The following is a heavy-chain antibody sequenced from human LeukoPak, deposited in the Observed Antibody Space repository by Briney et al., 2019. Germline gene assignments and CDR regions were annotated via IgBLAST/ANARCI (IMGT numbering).Heavy chain of an antibody. D-gene: IGHD2-2*02. CDR3: AIYAQGAFDI. Sequence: SETLSLTCTVSGGSINNYYWSWIRQHPGKGLEWIGYIYYSGSTYYNPSLKSRVTISVDTSKNQFSLKLSSVTAADTAVYYCAIYAQGAFDIWGQGTMVTVSS. J-gene: IGHJ3*02. V-gene: IGHV4-59*06. CDR1: GGSINNYY. CDR2: IYYSGST.